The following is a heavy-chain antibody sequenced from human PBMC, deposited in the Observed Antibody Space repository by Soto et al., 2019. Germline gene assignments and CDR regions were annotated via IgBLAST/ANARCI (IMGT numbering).Heavy chain of an antibody. CDR1: GYTLTELP. V-gene: IGHV1-24*01. Sequence: ASVKVSCKVSGYTLTELPMHWVRQAPGKGLEWMGGFDPEDGETIYAQKFQGRVTMTEDTSTDTAYMELSSLRSEDTAVYYCATARWGAAADNWFDPWGQGTLVTVSS. J-gene: IGHJ5*02. CDR2: FDPEDGET. CDR3: ATARWGAAADNWFDP. D-gene: IGHD6-13*01.